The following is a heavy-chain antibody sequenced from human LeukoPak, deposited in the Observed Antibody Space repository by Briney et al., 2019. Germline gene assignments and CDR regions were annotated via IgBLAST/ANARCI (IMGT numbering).Heavy chain of an antibody. V-gene: IGHV4-31*03. D-gene: IGHD4-17*01. CDR2: IYYSGST. CDR1: GGSISSGGYY. J-gene: IGHJ2*01. CDR3: ERSDGDYHWYFDL. Sequence: PSQTLSLTCTVSGGSISSGGYYWSWIRQHPGKGLEWIGYIYYSGSTYYNPSLKSRVTISVDTSKNQFSLKLSSVTAADTAVYYCERSDGDYHWYFDLWGRGTLVTVSS.